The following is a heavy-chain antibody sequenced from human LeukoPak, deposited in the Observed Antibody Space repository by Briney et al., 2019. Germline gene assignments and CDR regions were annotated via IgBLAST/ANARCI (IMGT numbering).Heavy chain of an antibody. CDR2: IIPIFGTA. D-gene: IGHD5-12*01. CDR1: GGTFSSYA. Sequence: ASVKVYCKASGGTFSSYAISWVRQAPGQGLEWMGGIIPIFGTANYAQKFQGRVTITADKSTSTAYMELSSLRSEDTAVYYCAREAYSGYDTVFDYWGQGTLVTVSS. J-gene: IGHJ4*02. V-gene: IGHV1-69*06. CDR3: AREAYSGYDTVFDY.